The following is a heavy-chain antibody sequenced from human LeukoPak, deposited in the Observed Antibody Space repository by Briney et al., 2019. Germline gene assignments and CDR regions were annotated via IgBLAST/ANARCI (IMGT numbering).Heavy chain of an antibody. CDR2: INHSGST. J-gene: IGHJ4*02. CDR1: GGSFSGYY. CDR3: ARVFRSSGYYRPFDY. D-gene: IGHD3-22*01. V-gene: IGHV4-34*01. Sequence: SETLSLTCAVYGGSFSGYYWSWIRQPSGKGLEWIGEINHSGSTNYNPSLKSRVTISVDTSKNQFSLKLSSVTAADTAVYYCARVFRSSGYYRPFDYWGQGTLVTVSS.